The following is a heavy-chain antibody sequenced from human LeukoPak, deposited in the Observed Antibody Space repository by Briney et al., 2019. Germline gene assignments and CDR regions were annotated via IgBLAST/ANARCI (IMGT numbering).Heavy chain of an antibody. D-gene: IGHD5-18*01. CDR1: GFTFSSYS. CDR3: ARGLKSWIQGNYMDV. Sequence: GGSLRLSCAASGFTFSSYSMNWVRQAPGKGLEWVSSISSSSSYIYYADSVKGRFTISRDNAKNSLYLQMNSLRAEDTAVYYCARGLKSWIQGNYMDVWGKGATVTVSS. V-gene: IGHV3-21*01. J-gene: IGHJ6*03. CDR2: ISSSSSYI.